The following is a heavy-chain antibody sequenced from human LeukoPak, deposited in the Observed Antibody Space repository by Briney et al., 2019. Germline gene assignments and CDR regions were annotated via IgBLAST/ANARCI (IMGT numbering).Heavy chain of an antibody. CDR2: ISSSSSYI. CDR1: GFTFSSYS. D-gene: IGHD2-15*01. Sequence: MSGGSLRLSCAASGFTFSSYSMNWVRQAPGKGLEWVSSISSSSSYIYYADSVKGRFTNSRDNAKNSLYLQMNSLRAEDTAVYYCARDRAPEAEEFDYWGQGTLVTVSS. CDR3: ARDRAPEAEEFDY. J-gene: IGHJ4*02. V-gene: IGHV3-21*01.